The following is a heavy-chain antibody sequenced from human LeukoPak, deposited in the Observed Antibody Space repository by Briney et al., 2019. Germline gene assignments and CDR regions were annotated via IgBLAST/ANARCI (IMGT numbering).Heavy chain of an antibody. CDR2: IYSGGST. J-gene: IGHJ6*02. V-gene: IGHV3-66*01. CDR3: ARWGSGMDV. CDR1: GFSVSSNH. D-gene: IGHD3-16*01. Sequence: PGGSLRLSCAASGFSVSSNHMNWVRQAPGKGLEWVSVIYSGGSTYYADSVKGRFTISRDNSKNTMYLQMNSLRAEDTAVYYCARWGSGMDVWGPGTTVTVSS.